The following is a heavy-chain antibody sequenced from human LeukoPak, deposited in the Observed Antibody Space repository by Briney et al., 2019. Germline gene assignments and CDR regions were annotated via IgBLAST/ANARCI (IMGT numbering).Heavy chain of an antibody. CDR1: GGSISSYY. Sequence: SETLSLTCTVSGGSISSYYWSWIRQPPGKGLEWIGYIYYSGSTNYNPSLKSRVTISVDTSKNQFSLKLSSVTAADTAVYYCAGGSSTSCWAFGYWGQGTLVTVSS. V-gene: IGHV4-59*01. CDR3: AGGSSTSCWAFGY. J-gene: IGHJ4*02. CDR2: IYYSGST. D-gene: IGHD2-2*01.